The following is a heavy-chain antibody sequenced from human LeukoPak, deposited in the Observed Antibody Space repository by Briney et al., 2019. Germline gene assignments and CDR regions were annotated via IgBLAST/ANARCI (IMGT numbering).Heavy chain of an antibody. J-gene: IGHJ4*02. CDR3: ARDPLYSTAWYIDY. CDR1: GFSFSSYA. CDR2: ISYDGSNT. D-gene: IGHD6-19*01. Sequence: GGSLTLSCAVSGFSFSSYAMHWVRQAPGRGLEWLAVISYDGSNTYYADSVKGRFTISRDNSKHTLYLQMNSLRPEDTAVYYCARDPLYSTAWYIDYWGQGTLVTVSS. V-gene: IGHV3-30-3*01.